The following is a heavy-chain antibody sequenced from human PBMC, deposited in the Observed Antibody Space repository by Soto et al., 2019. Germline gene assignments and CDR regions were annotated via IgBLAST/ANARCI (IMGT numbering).Heavy chain of an antibody. D-gene: IGHD1-26*01. V-gene: IGHV4-59*08. J-gene: IGHJ4*02. CDR3: ARARVGASSFDY. Sequence: PSGTLSLTCTVSGGSISSYYWSWIRQPPGKGLEWIGYIYYSGSTNYNPSLKSRVTISVDTSKNQFSLKLSSVTAADTAVYYCARARVGASSFDYWGQGTLVTVSS. CDR1: GGSISSYY. CDR2: IYYSGST.